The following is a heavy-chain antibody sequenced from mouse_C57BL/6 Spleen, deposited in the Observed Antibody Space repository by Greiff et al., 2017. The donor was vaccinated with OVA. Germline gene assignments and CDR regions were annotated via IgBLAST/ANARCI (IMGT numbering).Heavy chain of an antibody. V-gene: IGHV1-20*01. CDR2: INPYDGDT. Sequence: EVQLQQPGPELVKPGDSVKISCKASGYSFTGYFMHWVMQSPGKSLEWIGRINPYDGDTFYNQKFKGKATLTVDKSSSTAHMALRSLTSEDSAVDYGASYYYCSSYYFDYWGQGTTLTVSS. CDR3: ASYYYCSSYYFDY. CDR1: GYSFTGYF. D-gene: IGHD1-1*01. J-gene: IGHJ2*01.